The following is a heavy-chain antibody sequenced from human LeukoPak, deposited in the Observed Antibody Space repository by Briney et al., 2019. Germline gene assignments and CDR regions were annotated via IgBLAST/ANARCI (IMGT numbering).Heavy chain of an antibody. V-gene: IGHV4-61*02. CDR3: ARVNSYGYLYYYYYMDV. D-gene: IGHD5-18*01. Sequence: KPSETLSLTCTVSGGSISSGSYYWSWIRQPAGKGLEWIGRIYTSGSTNYNPSLKSRVTISVDTSKNQFSLKLSSVTAADTAVYYCARVNSYGYLYYYYYMDVWGKGTTVTISS. J-gene: IGHJ6*03. CDR1: GGSISSGSYY. CDR2: IYTSGST.